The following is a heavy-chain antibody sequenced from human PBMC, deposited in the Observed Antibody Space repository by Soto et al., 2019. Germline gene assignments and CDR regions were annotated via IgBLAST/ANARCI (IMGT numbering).Heavy chain of an antibody. Sequence: ASVEVCWKASVYRFTDRYIQWVRQAPGQGLEWMGWINSDSGDRKYAQKFQGWVTMTRDTSISTAYMELSSLTSDDTALYYCARDSGSGWSLDYWGQGSLVTVSS. D-gene: IGHD6-19*01. CDR3: ARDSGSGWSLDY. CDR2: INSDSGDR. CDR1: VYRFTDRY. J-gene: IGHJ4*02. V-gene: IGHV1-2*04.